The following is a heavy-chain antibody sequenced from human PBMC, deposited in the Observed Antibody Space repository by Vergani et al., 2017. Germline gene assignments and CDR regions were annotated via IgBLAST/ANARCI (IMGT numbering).Heavy chain of an antibody. CDR2: IQFDGSNQ. CDR1: GFTLSNYD. Sequence: QVQLVESGGGVVQRGGSLRLSCVTSGFTLSNYDMQWIRQGPGKGLEFVAFIQFDGSNQYYADSVKGRFTLSRDFSKNTLYLQMNSLRTDDTATYYCAKNFRGWCIDYWGQGTQVIVSS. CDR3: AKNFRGWCIDY. J-gene: IGHJ4*02. D-gene: IGHD4/OR15-4a*01. V-gene: IGHV3-30*02.